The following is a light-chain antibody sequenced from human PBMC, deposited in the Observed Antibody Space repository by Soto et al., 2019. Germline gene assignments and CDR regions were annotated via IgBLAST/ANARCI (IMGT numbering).Light chain of an antibody. V-gene: IGLV2-14*01. Sequence: QSVLTQPASVSGSPGQSITISCTGTTSEVDGYNFVTWYQQHPGKAPKLMIHDVTTRPSGVSIRFSGSKSGTTAYLTISGLQPEDEADYYCCSYASSTSYVFGTGTKVTVL. CDR2: DVT. CDR1: TSEVDGYNF. CDR3: CSYASSTSYV. J-gene: IGLJ1*01.